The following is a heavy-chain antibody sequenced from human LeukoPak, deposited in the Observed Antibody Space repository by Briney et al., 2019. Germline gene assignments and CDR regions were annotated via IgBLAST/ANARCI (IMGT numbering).Heavy chain of an antibody. J-gene: IGHJ5*02. CDR2: ISGSGGST. V-gene: IGHV3-23*01. D-gene: IGHD3-22*01. CDR1: GFTFSDYA. Sequence: PGGSLTLSCAASGFTFSDYAMSWVRQAPGKGLEWVSAISGSGGSTYYADSVKGRFTISRDNSKNTLYLQMNSLRAEDTAVYYCAKVAVGNYYDSRGFAFDPWGQGTLVTVSS. CDR3: AKVAVGNYYDSRGFAFDP.